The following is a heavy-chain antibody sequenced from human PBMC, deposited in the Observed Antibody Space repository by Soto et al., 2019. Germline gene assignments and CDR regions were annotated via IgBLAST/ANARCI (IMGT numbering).Heavy chain of an antibody. V-gene: IGHV3-7*01. CDR3: ARDYDFWSGYYRSNWFDP. CDR2: IKQDGSEK. CDR1: GFTFSSYW. J-gene: IGHJ5*02. Sequence: GGSLRLSCAASGFTFSSYWMSWVRQAPGKGLEWVANIKQDGSEKYYVDSVKGRFTISRDNAKNSLYLQMNSLRAEDTAVYYCARDYDFWSGYYRSNWFDPWGQGTLVTVSS. D-gene: IGHD3-3*01.